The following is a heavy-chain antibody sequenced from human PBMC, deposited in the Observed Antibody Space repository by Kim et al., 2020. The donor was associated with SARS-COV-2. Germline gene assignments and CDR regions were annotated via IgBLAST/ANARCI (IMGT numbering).Heavy chain of an antibody. CDR1: GFTFSSYG. D-gene: IGHD5-18*01. Sequence: GGSLRLSCAASGFTFSSYGMHWVRQAPGKGLEWVAVISYDGSNKYYADSVKGRFTISRDNSKNTLYLQMNSLRAEDTAVYYCARDTAMAVYYYYGMDVWGQGTTVTVSS. V-gene: IGHV3-30*03. J-gene: IGHJ6*02. CDR3: ARDTAMAVYYYYGMDV. CDR2: ISYDGSNK.